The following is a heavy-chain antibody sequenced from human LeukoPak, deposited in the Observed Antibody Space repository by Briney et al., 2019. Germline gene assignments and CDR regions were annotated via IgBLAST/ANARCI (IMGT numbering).Heavy chain of an antibody. CDR1: GFTISNKA. D-gene: IGHD1-14*01. CDR2: FGGSYDRS. Sequence: GGSLRLSCPASGFTISNKAMSWVRQAPGKAPEWVCSFGGSYDRSFYADSVRGRFTISRDDSKNTLHLQMNSLRAEDTAVYYCVADMTTITDFDYWGQGTLVTVSS. V-gene: IGHV3-23*01. CDR3: VADMTTITDFDY. J-gene: IGHJ4*02.